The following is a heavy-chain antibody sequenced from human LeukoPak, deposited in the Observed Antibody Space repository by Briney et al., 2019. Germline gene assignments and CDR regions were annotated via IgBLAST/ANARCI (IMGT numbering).Heavy chain of an antibody. J-gene: IGHJ4*02. CDR3: ATEIWGGSSGWSFDY. CDR1: GFTFDDYA. V-gene: IGHV3-43*02. CDR2: ISGDGGST. Sequence: GGSLRPSWPAAGFTFDDYATHWGRQAPGRGLGWISLISGDGGSTCYADSVEGRFTISTDNSKNSLYLQMNSLRTAETALYYCATEIWGGSSGWSFDYWGQGTLVTVSS. D-gene: IGHD6-19*01.